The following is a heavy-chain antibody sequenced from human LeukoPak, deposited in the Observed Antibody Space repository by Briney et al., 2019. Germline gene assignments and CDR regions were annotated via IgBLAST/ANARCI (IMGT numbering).Heavy chain of an antibody. J-gene: IGHJ6*02. D-gene: IGHD3-22*01. CDR3: AKDGYYDSSGYYFYYYYGMDV. Sequence: PSETLSLTCTVSGGSISSSSYYWGWIRQAPGKGLECVSAISGSGGSTYYADSVKGRFTISRDNSKNTLYLQMNSLSAEDTAVYYCAKDGYYDSSGYYFYYYYGMDVWGQGTTVTVSS. CDR1: GGSISSSSYY. CDR2: ISGSGGST. V-gene: IGHV3-23*01.